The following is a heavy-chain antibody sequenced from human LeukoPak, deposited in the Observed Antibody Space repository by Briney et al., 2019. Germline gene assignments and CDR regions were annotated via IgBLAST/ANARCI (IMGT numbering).Heavy chain of an antibody. CDR1: GFTFSSYS. D-gene: IGHD4-17*01. Sequence: GGSLRLSCAASGFTFSSYSMYWVRQAPGKGLEWVSAISGSGGSTYYADSVKGRFTISRDNSKNTLYLQMNSLRAEDTAVYYCAKDDYDGWYFDLWGRGTLVTVSS. CDR3: AKDDYDGWYFDL. J-gene: IGHJ2*01. V-gene: IGHV3-23*01. CDR2: ISGSGGST.